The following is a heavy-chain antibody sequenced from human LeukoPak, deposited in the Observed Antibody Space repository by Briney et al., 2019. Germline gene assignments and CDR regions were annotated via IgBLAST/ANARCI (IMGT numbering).Heavy chain of an antibody. V-gene: IGHV3-53*01. CDR2: IYSGGST. CDR3: ARGSGYALPDY. D-gene: IGHD3-22*01. J-gene: IGHJ4*02. Sequence: PGGSLRLSCAASGFTVSSNYMSWVRQAPGKGLEWVSVIYSGGSTYYADSVKGRFTISRDNSKNTLYLQMNSLTDEDTAVYYCARGSGYALPDYWGQGTLVTVSS. CDR1: GFTVSSNY.